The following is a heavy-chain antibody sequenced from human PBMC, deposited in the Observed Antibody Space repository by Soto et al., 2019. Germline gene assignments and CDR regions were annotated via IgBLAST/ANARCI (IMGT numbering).Heavy chain of an antibody. CDR1: GFIFSNFY. D-gene: IGHD6-19*01. Sequence: GGALRLSRAGSGFIFSNFYMRWVRQAPGKGLEWVSSITGNGGKTYYADSVRGRFTISRDNSKNTLYLQMNSLTADDTAVYYCANAQSYSSSYWGQGTLVTV. CDR2: ITGNGGKT. J-gene: IGHJ4*02. CDR3: ANAQSYSSSY. V-gene: IGHV3-23*01.